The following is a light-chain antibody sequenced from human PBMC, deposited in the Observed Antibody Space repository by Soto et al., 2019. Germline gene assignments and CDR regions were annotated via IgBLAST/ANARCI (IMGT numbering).Light chain of an antibody. CDR2: GAS. J-gene: IGKJ2*01. Sequence: EIVLTQSPGTLSLSPGERATLSCSASQSVSSSFIAWYQHKPGQAPRLLIYGASSRATGIPDRFSGSGSGTDFTLTISRLEPEDFAVYFCQQYGSSPPHTFGQGTKVDIK. CDR1: QSVSSSF. V-gene: IGKV3-20*01. CDR3: QQYGSSPPHT.